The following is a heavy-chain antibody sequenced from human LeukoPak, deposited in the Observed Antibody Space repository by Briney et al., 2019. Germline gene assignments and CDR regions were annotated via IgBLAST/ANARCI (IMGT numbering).Heavy chain of an antibody. Sequence: PGGSLRLSCAASGFTFSSYWMSWVRQAPGEGLEWVANIKQDGTEKYYMDSVKGRFSISRDNAKNSLYLQMNALRAEDTAVYYCARHFECSSTSCYNDLYFDYWGQGTLVTVSS. CDR3: ARHFECSSTSCYNDLYFDY. V-gene: IGHV3-7*05. D-gene: IGHD2-2*02. CDR2: IKQDGTEK. J-gene: IGHJ4*02. CDR1: GFTFSSYW.